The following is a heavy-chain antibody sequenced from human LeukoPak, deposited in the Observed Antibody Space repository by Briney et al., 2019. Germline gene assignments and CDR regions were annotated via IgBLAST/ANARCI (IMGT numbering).Heavy chain of an antibody. CDR1: GFTFSSYA. V-gene: IGHV3-23*01. CDR2: ISGSGGTT. J-gene: IGHJ4*02. Sequence: GGSLRLSCAASGFTFSSYAMSWVRQAPGKGLEWVSGISGSGGTTYYADSVKGRFTISRDNSKNALYLQMNSLRAEDTAVYYCAKDRGNTMVRGITAFDYWGQGTLVTVSS. CDR3: AKDRGNTMVRGITAFDY. D-gene: IGHD3-10*01.